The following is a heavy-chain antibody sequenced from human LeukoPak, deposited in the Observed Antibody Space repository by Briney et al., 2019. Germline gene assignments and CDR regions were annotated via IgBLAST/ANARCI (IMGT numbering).Heavy chain of an antibody. CDR2: INPNSGGT. D-gene: IGHD4-17*01. CDR3: ARDWYGDHDAFDI. CDR1: GYTFTGYY. V-gene: IGHV1-2*02. Sequence: ASVKVSCKASGYTFTGYYMHWVRQAPGQGLEWMGWINPNSGGTNYAQKFQGRVTMTRDTSISTAYMELSRLGSDDTAVYYCARDWYGDHDAFDIWGQGTMVTVSS. J-gene: IGHJ3*02.